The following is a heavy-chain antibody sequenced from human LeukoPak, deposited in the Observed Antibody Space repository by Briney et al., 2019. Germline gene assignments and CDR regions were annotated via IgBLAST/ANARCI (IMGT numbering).Heavy chain of an antibody. CDR3: ARVKALNSWGSSFSRLFYNWFDP. Sequence: SETLSLTCAVYGGSFSGYYWSWIRQPPGKGLEWIGEFNHSGSTNYNPSLKSRVTISVDTSKNQFSLKLSSVTAADTAVYYCARVKALNSWGSSFSRLFYNWFDPWGQGTLVTVSS. CDR1: GGSFSGYY. V-gene: IGHV4-34*01. CDR2: FNHSGST. J-gene: IGHJ5*02. D-gene: IGHD6-6*01.